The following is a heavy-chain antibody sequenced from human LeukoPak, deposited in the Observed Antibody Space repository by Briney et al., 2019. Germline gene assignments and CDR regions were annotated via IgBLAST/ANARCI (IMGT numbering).Heavy chain of an antibody. Sequence: GGSLRLSCAASGFTFIKSWMSWVRQAPGKGLEWVSAISGSGGSTYYADSVKGRFTISRDNSKNTLYLQMNSLRAEDTAVYYCAKKGSLWFGESGYWGQGTLVTVSS. CDR2: ISGSGGST. J-gene: IGHJ4*02. CDR3: AKKGSLWFGESGY. D-gene: IGHD3-10*01. V-gene: IGHV3-23*01. CDR1: GFTFIKSW.